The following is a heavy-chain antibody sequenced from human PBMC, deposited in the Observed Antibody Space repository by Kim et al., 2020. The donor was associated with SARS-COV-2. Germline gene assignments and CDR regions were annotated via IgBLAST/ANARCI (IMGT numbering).Heavy chain of an antibody. J-gene: IGHJ4*02. Sequence: PPLKTPTTISRDTSKNPFSLNLSSVTAADTAVYYCARNVCSGGSCKTLDSWGQGILVTVSS. CDR3: ARNVCSGGSCKTLDS. D-gene: IGHD2-15*01. V-gene: IGHV4-4*08.